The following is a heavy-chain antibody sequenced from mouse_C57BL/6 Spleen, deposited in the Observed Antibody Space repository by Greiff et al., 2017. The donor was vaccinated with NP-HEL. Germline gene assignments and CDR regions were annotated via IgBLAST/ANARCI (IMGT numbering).Heavy chain of an antibody. CDR3: ARTTTVVSWYFDV. V-gene: IGHV5-17*01. Sequence: EVKLMESGGGLVKPGGSLKLSCAASGFTFSDYGMHWVRQAPEKGLEWVAYISSGSSTIYYADTVKGRFTISRDNAKNTLFLQMTSLRSEDTAMYYCARTTTVVSWYFDVWGTGTTVTVSS. J-gene: IGHJ1*03. D-gene: IGHD1-1*01. CDR1: GFTFSDYG. CDR2: ISSGSSTI.